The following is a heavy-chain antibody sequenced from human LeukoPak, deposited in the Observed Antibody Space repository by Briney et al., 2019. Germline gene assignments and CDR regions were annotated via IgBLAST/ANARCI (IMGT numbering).Heavy chain of an antibody. J-gene: IGHJ4*02. V-gene: IGHV4-34*01. CDR1: GGSFSGYY. CDR3: ARLPAAVFDY. D-gene: IGHD6-25*01. Sequence: SETLSLTCAVYGGSFSGYYWSWIRQPPGKGLEWIGEINHSGSTNYNPSLKSRGTISVDTSKNQFSLKLSSVTAADTAVYYCARLPAAVFDYWGQGTLVTVSS. CDR2: INHSGST.